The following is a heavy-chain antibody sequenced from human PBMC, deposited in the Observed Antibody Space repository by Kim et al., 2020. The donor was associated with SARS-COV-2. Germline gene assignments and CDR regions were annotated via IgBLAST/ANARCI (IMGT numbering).Heavy chain of an antibody. V-gene: IGHV3-23*01. Sequence: TASVNGRFTNSRENTKNTLYLQMNSLRAEDTAVYYCAKDQQLGKFDYWGQGTLVTISS. J-gene: IGHJ4*02. D-gene: IGHD6-13*01. CDR3: AKDQQLGKFDY.